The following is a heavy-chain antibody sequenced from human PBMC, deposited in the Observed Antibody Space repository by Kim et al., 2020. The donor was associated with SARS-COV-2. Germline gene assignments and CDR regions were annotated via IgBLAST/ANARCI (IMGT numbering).Heavy chain of an antibody. CDR2: IIPILGIA. D-gene: IGHD3-22*01. V-gene: IGHV1-69*04. Sequence: SVKVSCKASGGTFSSYAISWVRQAPGQGLEWMGRIIPILGIANYAQKFQGRVTITADKSTSTAYMELSSLRSEDTAVYYCAREVQFRSIYYDSSVIDYWGQGTLVTVSS. J-gene: IGHJ4*02. CDR1: GGTFSSYA. CDR3: AREVQFRSIYYDSSVIDY.